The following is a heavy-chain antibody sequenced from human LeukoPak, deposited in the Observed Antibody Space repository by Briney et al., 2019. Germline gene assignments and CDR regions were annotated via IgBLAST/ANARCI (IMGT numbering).Heavy chain of an antibody. V-gene: IGHV3-23*01. J-gene: IGHJ4*02. CDR2: IIGSGGST. CDR1: GFTFSSYG. D-gene: IGHD5-24*01. CDR3: ARTLGRRGYNYHFDY. Sequence: VGTLRLSCAASGFTFSSYGMSWVRQAPGKGLGWVSAIIGSGGSTYYADSVKGRFTISRDNSKNTLCLQMNSLRAEDTAVYYCARTLGRRGYNYHFDYWGQGTLVTVSS.